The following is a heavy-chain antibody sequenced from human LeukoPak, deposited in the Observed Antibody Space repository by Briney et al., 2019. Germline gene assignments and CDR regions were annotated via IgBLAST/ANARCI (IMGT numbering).Heavy chain of an antibody. J-gene: IGHJ6*02. V-gene: IGHV3-74*01. Sequence: GGSLRLSCAASGFSFSSYWMYWVRQAPGKGLVWVSRINSDGSTTSNADAVKGRFTISRDNAKDTLYLQLSSLRAEDTAVYYCARGNYGMDVWGQGTTVIVSS. CDR1: GFSFSSYW. CDR3: ARGNYGMDV. CDR2: INSDGSTT.